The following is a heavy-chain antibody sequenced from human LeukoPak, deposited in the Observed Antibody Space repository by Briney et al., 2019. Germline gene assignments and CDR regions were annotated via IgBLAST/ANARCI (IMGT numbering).Heavy chain of an antibody. Sequence: ASVKVSCKASGYRFTSYDMHWVRQAPGQGLEWMGIINPSGGSTSYAQRFQGRVAMTRDTSTTTVYMEVNSLTSEDTAVYFCARDGPTAAPLDYWGQGTLVTVSS. CDR3: ARDGPTAAPLDY. CDR2: INPSGGST. J-gene: IGHJ4*02. V-gene: IGHV1-46*01. D-gene: IGHD2-2*01. CDR1: GYRFTSYD.